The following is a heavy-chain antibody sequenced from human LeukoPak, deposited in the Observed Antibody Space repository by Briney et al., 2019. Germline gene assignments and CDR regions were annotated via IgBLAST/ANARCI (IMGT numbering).Heavy chain of an antibody. D-gene: IGHD3-22*01. V-gene: IGHV3-21*04. CDR3: AKDPITMISVDAFDI. J-gene: IGHJ3*02. CDR2: ISSSSSYI. Sequence: PGGSLRLSCAASGFTFSSYSMNWVRQAPGKGLEWVSSISSSSSYIYYADSVKGRFTISRDNSKNTLYLQMNSLRAEDTAVYYCAKDPITMISVDAFDIWGQGTMVTVSS. CDR1: GFTFSSYS.